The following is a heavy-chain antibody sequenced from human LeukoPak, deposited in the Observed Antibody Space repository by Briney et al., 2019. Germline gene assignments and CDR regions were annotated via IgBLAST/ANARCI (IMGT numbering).Heavy chain of an antibody. CDR3: AKSSRDGGYYYYGMDV. V-gene: IGHV3-23*01. CDR2: ISGSGGST. Sequence: GGSLRLSCAASGFTFSSYAMSWVRQAPGKGLEWVSAISGSGGSTYYADSVKGRFTISRDNSKNTLYLQMNSLRAEDTAVYYCAKSSRDGGYYYYGMDVWGQGITVTVSS. D-gene: IGHD4-23*01. J-gene: IGHJ6*02. CDR1: GFTFSSYA.